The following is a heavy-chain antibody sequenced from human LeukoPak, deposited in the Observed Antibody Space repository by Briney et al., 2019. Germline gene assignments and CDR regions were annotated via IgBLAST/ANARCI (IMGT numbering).Heavy chain of an antibody. CDR3: ARDLMHYGSGSYYNFAY. CDR1: GFTFSSHA. Sequence: LSGRSLRLSCAASGFTFSSHAMHWVRQAPGKGLEWVAVISYDGSNKYYADSVKGRFTISRDNSKNTLYLQMNSLRAEDTAVYYCARDLMHYGSGSYYNFAYWGQGTLVTVSS. CDR2: ISYDGSNK. D-gene: IGHD3-10*01. J-gene: IGHJ4*02. V-gene: IGHV3-30*04.